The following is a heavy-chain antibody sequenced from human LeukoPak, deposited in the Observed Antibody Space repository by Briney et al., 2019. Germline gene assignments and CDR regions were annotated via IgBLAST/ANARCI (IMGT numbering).Heavy chain of an antibody. CDR3: ARLALQRVEAATGGFDY. D-gene: IGHD2-15*01. CDR1: GASISSYY. Sequence: PSETLSLTCTVSGASISSYYWSRIRQPPGKGLEWIGFIYYSGSTSYNPSLKSRVTISVDTSTNQFSLKVRSVTAADTAVYYCARLALQRVEAATGGFDYWGQGTVVTVSS. V-gene: IGHV4-59*01. J-gene: IGHJ4*02. CDR2: IYYSGST.